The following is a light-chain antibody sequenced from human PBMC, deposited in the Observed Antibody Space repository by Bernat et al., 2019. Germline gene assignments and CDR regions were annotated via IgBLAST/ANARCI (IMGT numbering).Light chain of an antibody. J-gene: IGLJ3*02. CDR2: DVD. CDR3: CSYAGTYNWV. Sequence: QSALTQPRSVSGSPGQSVTISCTGSSNDVGNYNLVSWYQQHPGKAPKLIIYDVDKRPSGVPDRFSGSKSGNAASLTISGLQADDEADYYCCSYAGTYNWVFGGGTKLTVL. V-gene: IGLV2-11*01. CDR1: SNDVGNYNL.